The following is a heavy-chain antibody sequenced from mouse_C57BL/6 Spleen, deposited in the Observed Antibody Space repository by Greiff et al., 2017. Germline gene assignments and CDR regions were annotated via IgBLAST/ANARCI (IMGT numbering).Heavy chain of an antibody. V-gene: IGHV1-54*01. Sequence: QVQLQQSGAELVRPGTSVKVSCKASGYAFTNYLIEWVKQRPGQGLEWIGVINPGSGGTNYNEKFKGKATLTADKSSSTAYMQLSSLTSEDSAVCFCPRWGTAGVADCWGQGTTRTVSS. CDR3: PRWGTAGVADC. CDR1: GYAFTNYL. D-gene: IGHD1-1*01. CDR2: INPGSGGT. J-gene: IGHJ2*01.